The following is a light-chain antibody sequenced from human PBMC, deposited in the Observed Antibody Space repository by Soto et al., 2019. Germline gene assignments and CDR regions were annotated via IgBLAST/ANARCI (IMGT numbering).Light chain of an antibody. CDR2: GNN. Sequence: QTVVTQPPSASGTPGQTVTISCSGSSSNIGRNNVHWYQQFPGTAPKLFMSGNNQRSSGVPDRFSGSRSGTSASLAISGLLSEDEADYYCAAWDSSLNGWVFGGGTKLTVL. CDR1: SSNIGRNN. J-gene: IGLJ3*02. V-gene: IGLV1-44*01. CDR3: AAWDSSLNGWV.